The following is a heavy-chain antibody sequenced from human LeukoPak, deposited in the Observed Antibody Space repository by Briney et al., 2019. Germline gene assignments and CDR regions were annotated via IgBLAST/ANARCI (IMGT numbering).Heavy chain of an antibody. CDR2: IYYSGST. CDR1: GGSISSGGYY. J-gene: IGHJ4*02. V-gene: IGHV4-31*03. D-gene: IGHD6-19*01. CDR3: ATQGRDSGGGI. Sequence: SETLSLTCTVSGGSISSGGYYWSWNRQHPGKGLEWIGYIYYSGSTYYNPSLKSRVTISVDTSKNQFSLKLSSVTAADTAVYYCATQGRDSGGGIWGQGTLVTVSS.